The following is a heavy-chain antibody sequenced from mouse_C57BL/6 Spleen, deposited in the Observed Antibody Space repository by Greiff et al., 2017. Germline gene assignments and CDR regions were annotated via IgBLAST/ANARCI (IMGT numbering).Heavy chain of an antibody. CDR2: IYPGNSDT. CDR3: TRGDYYGSSDDYAMDY. V-gene: IGHV1-5*01. J-gene: IGHJ4*01. D-gene: IGHD1-1*01. CDR1: GYTFTSYW. Sequence: VQLQQSGTVLARPGASVKMSCKTSGYTFTSYWMHWVKQRPGQGLGWIGAIYPGNSDTSYNQKFKGKAKLTAVTSASTAYMELSSLTNEDSAVYYSTRGDYYGSSDDYAMDYWGQGTSVTVSS.